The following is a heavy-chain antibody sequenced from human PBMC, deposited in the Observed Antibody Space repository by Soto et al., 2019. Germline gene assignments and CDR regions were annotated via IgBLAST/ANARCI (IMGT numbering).Heavy chain of an antibody. J-gene: IGHJ4*02. CDR3: AKENTAAAEDY. Sequence: EVQLVESGGGLVQPGGSLRLSCAASGFTFSNYWMHWVRQAPGKGLVWVSRIRFDGSITNYAYSVKGRFTISRDNAKNTVYLQMNSLRDDDTAVYYCAKENTAAAEDYWGQGTLVTVSS. CDR2: IRFDGSIT. V-gene: IGHV3-74*01. D-gene: IGHD6-13*01. CDR1: GFTFSNYW.